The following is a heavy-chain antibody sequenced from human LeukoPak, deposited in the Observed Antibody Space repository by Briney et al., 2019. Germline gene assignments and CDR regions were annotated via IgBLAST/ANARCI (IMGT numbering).Heavy chain of an antibody. CDR3: ARGGVHLPNDSSGYYSLGHFDY. D-gene: IGHD3-22*01. J-gene: IGHJ4*02. CDR1: GGSISSGGYY. V-gene: IGHV4-30-2*01. CDR2: INHSGST. Sequence: SQTLSLTCAVSGGSISSGGYYWSWIRQPPGKGLEWIGEINHSGSTNYNPSLKSRVTISVDTSKNQFSLKLSSVTAADTAVYYCARGGVHLPNDSSGYYSLGHFDYWGQGTLVTVSS.